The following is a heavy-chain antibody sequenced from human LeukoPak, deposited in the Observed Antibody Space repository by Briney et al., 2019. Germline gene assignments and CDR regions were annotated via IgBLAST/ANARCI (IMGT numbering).Heavy chain of an antibody. J-gene: IGHJ4*02. Sequence: PSETLSLTCTVSGGSISSSSYYWGWIRQPPGKGLEWLGSVYYSGSTYYNPSLKSRVTISVDTSKSQFSLKLSSVTAADTAVYYCARDLVRGVIIPYFDYWGQGTLVTVSS. CDR3: ARDLVRGVIIPYFDY. D-gene: IGHD3-10*01. CDR2: VYYSGST. V-gene: IGHV4-39*07. CDR1: GGSISSSSYY.